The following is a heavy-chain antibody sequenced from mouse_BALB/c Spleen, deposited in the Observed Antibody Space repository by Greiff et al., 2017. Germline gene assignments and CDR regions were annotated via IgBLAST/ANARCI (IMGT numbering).Heavy chain of an antibody. CDR2: IDPENGNT. V-gene: IGHV14-1*02. CDR3: ARGGYDGDY. J-gene: IGHJ2*01. D-gene: IGHD2-2*01. CDR1: GFNIKDYY. Sequence: EVKLVESGAELVRPGALVKLSCKASGFNIKDYYMHWVKQRPEQGLEWIGWIDPENGNTIYDPKFQGKASITADTSSNTAYLQLSSLTSEDTAVYYCARGGYDGDYWGQGTTRTVSS.